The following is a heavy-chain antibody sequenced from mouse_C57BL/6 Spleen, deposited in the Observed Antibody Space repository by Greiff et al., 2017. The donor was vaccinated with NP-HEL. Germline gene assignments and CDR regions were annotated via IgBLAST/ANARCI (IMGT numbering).Heavy chain of an antibody. CDR1: GYTFTSYW. CDR2: IDPADSYT. V-gene: IGHV1-50*01. D-gene: IGHD1-1*01. Sequence: QVQLQQPGAELVKPGASVKLSCKASGYTFTSYWMQWVKQRPGQGLEWIGEIDPADSYTNYNQKFKGKATLTVDTSSSTAYMQLSSLTSVDSAVYYCARYLSTVVATDWYFDVRGTGTTVTVSS. CDR3: ARYLSTVVATDWYFDV. J-gene: IGHJ1*03.